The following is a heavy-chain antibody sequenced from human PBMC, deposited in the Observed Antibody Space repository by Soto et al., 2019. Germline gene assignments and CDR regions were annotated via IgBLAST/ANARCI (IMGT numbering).Heavy chain of an antibody. CDR1: GFTFSNYA. D-gene: IGHD3-10*01. V-gene: IGHV3-23*01. CDR3: AKDLYPSGSYWFDY. Sequence: GGSLRLSCAASGFTFSNYAMTWFRQTPGKGLEWVSSISGSGVSTYYADPVKGRFAISRDNSKNTLYLQMNSLRAEDTAVYYCAKDLYPSGSYWFDYWGQGTLVTVSS. CDR2: ISGSGVST. J-gene: IGHJ4*02.